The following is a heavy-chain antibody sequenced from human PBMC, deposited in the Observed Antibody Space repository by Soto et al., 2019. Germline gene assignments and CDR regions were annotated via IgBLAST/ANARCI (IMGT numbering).Heavy chain of an antibody. CDR3: ARGMTPPGAPAWYYFDS. D-gene: IGHD3-16*01. V-gene: IGHV4-4*07. CDR1: GASITGYY. Sequence: QVQLQESGPGLVKPSETLSLTCTVSGASITGYYWSWIRQAAGKGLEWIGRMSISGSTNYNPTLRSRVTMSVDVAKNQFSLRLTSVTAADTALYYCARGMTPPGAPAWYYFDSWGQGTLVTVSS. CDR2: MSISGST. J-gene: IGHJ4*02.